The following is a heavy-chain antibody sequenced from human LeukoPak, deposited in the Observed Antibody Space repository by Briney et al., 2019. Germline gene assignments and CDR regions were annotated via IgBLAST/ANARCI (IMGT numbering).Heavy chain of an antibody. Sequence: ASVKVSCKASGYTFTGYYMHWVRQAPGQGLEWMGWINPNSGGTNYAQKFQGRVTMTRDTSISTAYMELSRLRSDDTAVYFCSGELAGTTIHYWGQGALVTVSS. J-gene: IGHJ4*02. CDR3: SGELAGTTIHY. D-gene: IGHD1-1*01. CDR1: GYTFTGYY. V-gene: IGHV1-2*02. CDR2: INPNSGGT.